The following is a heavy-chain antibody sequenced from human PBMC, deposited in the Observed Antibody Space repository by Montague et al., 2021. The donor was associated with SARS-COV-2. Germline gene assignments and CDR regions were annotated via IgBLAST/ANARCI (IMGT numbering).Heavy chain of an antibody. CDR3: ARDLTYYDILTGYFAESPHYYYYYGMDA. CDR2: ISYDGSNK. V-gene: IGHV3-33*05. D-gene: IGHD3-9*01. Sequence: SLRLSCAASGFTFSSYGMHWVRQAPGKGLEWVAVISYDGSNKYYADSVKGRFTIPRDNSKNTLYLQMNSLRAEDTAVYYCARDLTYYDILTGYFAESPHYYYYYGMDAWGQGTTVTVSS. J-gene: IGHJ6*02. CDR1: GFTFSSYG.